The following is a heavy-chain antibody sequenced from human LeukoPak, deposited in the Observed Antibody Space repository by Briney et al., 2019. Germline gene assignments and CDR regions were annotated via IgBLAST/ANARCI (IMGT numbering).Heavy chain of an antibody. CDR3: AKLKQWQPQRYFFEY. D-gene: IGHD6-19*01. CDR1: GFTFSSYS. Sequence: PGGSLRLSCAASGFTFSSYSMNWVRQAPGKGLEWVSSISSGSSDIYYADSVKGRFTISRDNTKNSLYLQMNSLRAEDTAVYYCAKLKQWQPQRYFFEYWGQGALVTVAS. CDR2: ISSGSSDI. J-gene: IGHJ4*02. V-gene: IGHV3-21*04.